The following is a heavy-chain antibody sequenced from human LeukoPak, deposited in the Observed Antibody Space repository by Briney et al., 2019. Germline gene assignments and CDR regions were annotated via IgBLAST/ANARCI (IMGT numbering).Heavy chain of an antibody. Sequence: GGSLRLSCAASGFTFSSYWMHWVRQAPGKGLVWVSRISSDGSITNYADSVKGRFTISRDNAKNTLYLQMNSLRAEDTAVYYCAKAASGNWNDVSDYWGQGTLVTVSS. J-gene: IGHJ4*02. CDR2: ISSDGSIT. CDR3: AKAASGNWNDVSDY. V-gene: IGHV3-74*01. D-gene: IGHD1-20*01. CDR1: GFTFSSYW.